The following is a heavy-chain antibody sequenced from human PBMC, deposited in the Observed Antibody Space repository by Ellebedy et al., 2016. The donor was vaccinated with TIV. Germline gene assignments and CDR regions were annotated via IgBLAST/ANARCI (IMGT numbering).Heavy chain of an antibody. V-gene: IGHV3-23*01. Sequence: GESLKISCAASGFTFSTYPMTWVRQAPGKGLEWVSIISANGGTTYYDDSVKGRFTISRDNSKNPLFLQMSSLKAEDTAVYFCARRSTDFAFDSWGQGTLVTVSS. D-gene: IGHD3/OR15-3a*01. J-gene: IGHJ4*02. CDR3: ARRSTDFAFDS. CDR2: ISANGGTT. CDR1: GFTFSTYP.